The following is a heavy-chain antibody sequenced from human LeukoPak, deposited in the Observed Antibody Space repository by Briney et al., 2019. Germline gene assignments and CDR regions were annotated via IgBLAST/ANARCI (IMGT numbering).Heavy chain of an antibody. J-gene: IGHJ4*02. D-gene: IGHD5-18*01. V-gene: IGHV3-21*01. CDR2: ISSSGVYI. CDR3: ARDRRLQLWSPAGFDY. CDR1: GFTFDDYG. Sequence: PGGSLRLSCAASGFTFDDYGMSWVRQAPGKGLEWVSSISSSGVYIYYADSLKGRFTISRDNAKNSLYLQMNSLRADDTAVYYCARDRRLQLWSPAGFDYWGQGTLVTASS.